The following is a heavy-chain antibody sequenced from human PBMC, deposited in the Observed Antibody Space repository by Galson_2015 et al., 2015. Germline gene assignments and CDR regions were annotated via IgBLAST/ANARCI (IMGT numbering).Heavy chain of an antibody. J-gene: IGHJ4*02. CDR1: GFTFSNYR. D-gene: IGHD4-17*01. CDR2: ISSGSTYI. V-gene: IGHV3-21*01. Sequence: SLRLSCGASGFTFSNYRMNWVRQGPGKGLEWVSSISSGSTYIYYADSVKGRFTISRDNAKNSLYLQMDSLRAEDTTLYYCVAGDYAAYWGQGTLVTVSS. CDR3: VAGDYAAY.